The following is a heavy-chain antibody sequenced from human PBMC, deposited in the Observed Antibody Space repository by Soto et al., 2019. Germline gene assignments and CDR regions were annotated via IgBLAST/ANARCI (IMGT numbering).Heavy chain of an antibody. V-gene: IGHV3-48*01. CDR1: GFTFSSYS. Sequence: EVQLVESGGGLVQPGGSLRLSCAASGFTFSSYSMNWVRQAPGKGLEWVSYISSSSSTIYYADSVKGRFTISRDNAKHLLYLQMNSLRGEDTAVYYCARHPERIAEIGWFDPWGQGTLVTVSS. CDR2: ISSSSSTI. J-gene: IGHJ5*02. CDR3: ARHPERIAEIGWFDP. D-gene: IGHD6-13*01.